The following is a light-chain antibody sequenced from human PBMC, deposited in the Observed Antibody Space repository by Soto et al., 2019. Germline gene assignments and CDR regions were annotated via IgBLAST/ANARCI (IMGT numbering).Light chain of an antibody. CDR3: CSYAGSGTFV. CDR2: EGN. Sequence: QSALTQPASVSGSPGQSITISCTGTSNDVGTYNLVSWYQQHPGKAPKVMIYEGNKRPSGVSDRFSASKSGNTASLTISGLQAEDEADFYFCSYAGSGTFVFGTGTKLTVL. CDR1: SNDVGTYNL. J-gene: IGLJ1*01. V-gene: IGLV2-23*01.